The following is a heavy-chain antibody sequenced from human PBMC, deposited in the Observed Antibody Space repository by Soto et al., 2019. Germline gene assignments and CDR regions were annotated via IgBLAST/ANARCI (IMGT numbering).Heavy chain of an antibody. D-gene: IGHD5-12*01. V-gene: IGHV4-31*03. J-gene: IGHJ4*02. Sequence: SETLSLTCSVSGASIRSGGFYWSWLRQSPGKGLEWIGHIYYTGSTFVSPSLKGRLTISLDTSKNQFSLDLSSVTAADTAMYYCARIEMASIKWGRGTLVTVSS. CDR2: IYYTGST. CDR1: GASIRSGGFY. CDR3: ARIEMASIK.